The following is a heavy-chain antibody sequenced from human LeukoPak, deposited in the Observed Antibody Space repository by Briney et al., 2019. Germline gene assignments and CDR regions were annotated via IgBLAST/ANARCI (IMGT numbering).Heavy chain of an antibody. Sequence: QPGRSLRLSCAASGFTFSNHALNWVRQAPGRGLEWVAVISYDGSNKYYADSVKGRFTISRDDSKDTLYLQMTSLRPEDTALYYCARDRDIAAAGRGNCFDSWGQGTLVTVSS. CDR1: GFTFSNHA. CDR3: ARDRDIAAAGRGNCFDS. D-gene: IGHD6-13*01. CDR2: ISYDGSNK. V-gene: IGHV3-30*01. J-gene: IGHJ5*01.